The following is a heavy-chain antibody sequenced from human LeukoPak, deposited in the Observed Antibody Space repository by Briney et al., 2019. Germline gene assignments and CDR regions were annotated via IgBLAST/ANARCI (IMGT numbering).Heavy chain of an antibody. J-gene: IGHJ4*02. Sequence: SVKVSCKASGGTLSSYAISWVRQAPGQGLEWMGGIIPIFGTANYAQKFQGRVTITADESTSTAYMELSSLRSEDTAVYYCARWDSSGWYPSYFDYWGQGTLVTVSS. CDR3: ARWDSSGWYPSYFDY. D-gene: IGHD6-19*01. CDR2: IIPIFGTA. V-gene: IGHV1-69*01. CDR1: GGTLSSYA.